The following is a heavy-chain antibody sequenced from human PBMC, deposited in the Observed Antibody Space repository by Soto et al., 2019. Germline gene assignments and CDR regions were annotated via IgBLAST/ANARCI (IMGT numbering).Heavy chain of an antibody. CDR2: ISYDGSNK. Sequence: VGSLRLSCAASGFTFSNYAMHWVRQAPGKGLEWVAAISYDGSNKYYGDSVKGQVTISADKSISTAYLQWSSLKASDTAMYYCARWIAAAGPLDYWGQGTLVTVSS. D-gene: IGHD6-13*01. J-gene: IGHJ4*02. V-gene: IGHV3-30-3*01. CDR1: GFTFSNYA. CDR3: ARWIAAAGPLDY.